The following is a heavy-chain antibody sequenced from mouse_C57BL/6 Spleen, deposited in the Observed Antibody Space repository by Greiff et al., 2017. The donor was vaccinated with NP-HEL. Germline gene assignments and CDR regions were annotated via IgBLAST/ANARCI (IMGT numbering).Heavy chain of an antibody. D-gene: IGHD2-4*01. CDR2: IYPGDGDT. CDR3: VYDYDGFAY. Sequence: QVHVKQSGPELVKPGASVKISCKASGYAFSSSWMNWVKQRPGKGLEWIGRIYPGDGDTNYNGKFKGKATLTADKSSSTAYMQLSSLTSEDSAVYFCVYDYDGFAYWGQGTLVTVSA. J-gene: IGHJ3*01. CDR1: GYAFSSSW. V-gene: IGHV1-82*01.